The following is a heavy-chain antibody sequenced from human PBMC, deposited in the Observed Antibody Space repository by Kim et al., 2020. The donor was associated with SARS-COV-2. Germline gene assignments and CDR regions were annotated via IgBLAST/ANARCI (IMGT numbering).Heavy chain of an antibody. Sequence: SETLSLICTVSGGSISSYYWSWIRQPPGKGLEWIGYIYYSGSTNYNPSLKSRVTISVDTSKKQFSLKLSSVTAADTAVYYCARSALPNNWFDPWGQETLVTVSS. CDR3: ARSALPNNWFDP. CDR2: IYYSGST. CDR1: GGSISSYY. V-gene: IGHV4-59*01. J-gene: IGHJ5*02.